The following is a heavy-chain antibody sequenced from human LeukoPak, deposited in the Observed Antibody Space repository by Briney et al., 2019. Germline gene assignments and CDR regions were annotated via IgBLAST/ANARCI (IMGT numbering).Heavy chain of an antibody. CDR1: GGTFSSYA. CDR3: ARPLYYYGMDV. J-gene: IGHJ6*02. Sequence: ASVKVSCTASGGTFSSYAISWVRQAPGQGLEWMGRIIPILGIANYAQKFQGRVTITADKSTSTAYMELSSLRSEDTAVYYCARPLYYYGMDVWGQGTTVTVSS. V-gene: IGHV1-69*04. CDR2: IIPILGIA.